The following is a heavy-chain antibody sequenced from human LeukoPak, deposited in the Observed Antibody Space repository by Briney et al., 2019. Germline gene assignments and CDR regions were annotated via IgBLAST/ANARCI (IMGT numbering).Heavy chain of an antibody. CDR3: ARDQYYYDSSGYYDAFDI. V-gene: IGHV1-69*13. CDR2: IIPIFGTA. J-gene: IGHJ3*02. D-gene: IGHD3-22*01. CDR1: GGTFSSYA. Sequence: ASVKVSCKASGGTFSSYAISWARQAPGQGLEWMGGIIPIFGTANYAQKFQGRVTITADESTSTAYMELSSLRSEDTAVYYCARDQYYYDSSGYYDAFDIWGQGTMVTVSS.